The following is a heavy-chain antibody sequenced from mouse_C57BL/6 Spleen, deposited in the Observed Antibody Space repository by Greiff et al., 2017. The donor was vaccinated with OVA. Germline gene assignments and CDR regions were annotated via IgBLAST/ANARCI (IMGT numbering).Heavy chain of an antibody. CDR2: INPNNGGT. CDR1: GYTFTDYN. Sequence: VQLQQSGPELVKPGASVTMSCKASGYTFTDYNMHWVKQSHGKSLEWIGYINPNNGGTSYNQKFKGKATLTVNKSSSTAYMELRSLTSEESAVYYCARGRGYFDYWGQGTTLTVSS. V-gene: IGHV1-22*01. D-gene: IGHD1-1*01. J-gene: IGHJ2*01. CDR3: ARGRGYFDY.